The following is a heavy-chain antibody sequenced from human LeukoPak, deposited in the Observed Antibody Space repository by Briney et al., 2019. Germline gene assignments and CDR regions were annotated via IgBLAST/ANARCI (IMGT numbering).Heavy chain of an antibody. CDR2: IYYSGST. CDR1: GGSISSNGYY. Sequence: SETLSLTCTVSGGSISSNGYYWAWFRQPPGKGLEWIGSIYYSGSTYYNSSLKSRVTISIDTSKNQVSLNLTSMTAADTAVYYCAKSGGYGLIDYWGQGTLVTVSS. CDR3: AKSGGYGLIDY. D-gene: IGHD1-26*01. J-gene: IGHJ4*01. V-gene: IGHV4-39*01.